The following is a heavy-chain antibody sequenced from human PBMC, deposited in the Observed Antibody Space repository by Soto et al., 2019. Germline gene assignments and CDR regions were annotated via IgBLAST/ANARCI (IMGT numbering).Heavy chain of an antibody. J-gene: IGHJ3*02. V-gene: IGHV3-30-3*01. D-gene: IGHD2-21*02. CDR2: ISYDGSNK. CDR3: ARSNFVVVTATHAFDI. Sequence: QVQLVESGGGVVQPGRSLRLSCAASGFTFSSYAMHWVRQAPGKGLEWVAVISYDGSNKYYADSVKGRFTISRDNSKNTLYLQMNSLRAEDTAVYYCARSNFVVVTATHAFDIWGQGTMVTVSS. CDR1: GFTFSSYA.